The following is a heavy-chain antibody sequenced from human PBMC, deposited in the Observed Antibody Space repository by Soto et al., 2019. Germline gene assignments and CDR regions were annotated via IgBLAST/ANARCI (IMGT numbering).Heavy chain of an antibody. J-gene: IGHJ5*02. D-gene: IGHD2-8*01. V-gene: IGHV1-2*04. Sequence: QVQLVQSGAEVKKPGASVKVSCKASGYIFTDYYIHWVRQAPGQGLEWMGRINPNSGATNYAQKFQGWVTMTRDTSISTAYMELNRLKSDDTAVYYCARDRGESCTNGVCYELGFDPWGQGTLVTVSS. CDR3: ARDRGESCTNGVCYELGFDP. CDR1: GYIFTDYY. CDR2: INPNSGAT.